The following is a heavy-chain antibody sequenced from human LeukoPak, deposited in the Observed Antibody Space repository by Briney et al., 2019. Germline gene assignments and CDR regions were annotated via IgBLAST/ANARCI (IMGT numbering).Heavy chain of an antibody. D-gene: IGHD4-17*01. J-gene: IGHJ3*02. CDR1: GYTFTSYG. V-gene: IGHV1-18*01. CDR3: ASGMTTVTTSAFGAFDI. Sequence: ASVKVSCKASGYTFTSYGISWVRQAPGQGLEWMGWISAYNGNTNYAQKLQGRVTMTTDTSTSTAYMELRSLRPDDTAVYYCASGMTTVTTSAFGAFDIWGQGTMATVSS. CDR2: ISAYNGNT.